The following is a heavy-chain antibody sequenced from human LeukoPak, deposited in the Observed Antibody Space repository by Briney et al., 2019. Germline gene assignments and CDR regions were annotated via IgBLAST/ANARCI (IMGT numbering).Heavy chain of an antibody. J-gene: IGHJ4*02. CDR1: AFTFSSSW. CDR3: ARGDYGDSKFDY. D-gene: IGHD4-17*01. Sequence: GGSLRLSCVASAFTFSSSWMSWIRQAPGKGPEWVANIKKDGSEKNYVDSVKGRFTISRDNAKKSPYLQMNSLRVEDTAVYYCARGDYGDSKFDYWGQGTLVTVSS. CDR2: IKKDGSEK. V-gene: IGHV3-7*01.